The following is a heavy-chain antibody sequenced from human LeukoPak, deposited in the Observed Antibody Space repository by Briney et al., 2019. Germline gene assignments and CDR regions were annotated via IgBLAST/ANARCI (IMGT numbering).Heavy chain of an antibody. CDR1: GFTFSNYN. Sequence: GGSLRLSCAASGFTFSNYNMNWVRQAPGKGLEWVSSISSSSSYITYADSVKGRFTISRDNAKNSLYLQMHSLRAEDAAVYYCARDSQAVGTDFDYWGQGTLVTVSS. V-gene: IGHV3-21*01. CDR3: ARDSQAVGTDFDY. CDR2: ISSSSSYI. D-gene: IGHD6-13*01. J-gene: IGHJ4*02.